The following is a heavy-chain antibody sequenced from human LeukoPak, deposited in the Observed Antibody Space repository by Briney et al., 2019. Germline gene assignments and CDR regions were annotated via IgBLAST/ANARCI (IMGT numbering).Heavy chain of an antibody. CDR2: ISGSGGST. J-gene: IGHJ4*02. D-gene: IGHD2-2*02. CDR3: ATKDIVVVPAAIPFDY. CDR1: GFTFSSYA. V-gene: IGHV3-23*01. Sequence: PGGSLRLSCAASGFTFSSYAMSWVRQAPGKGLEWVSAISGSGGSTYYADSVKGRFTISRDNTKNTLYLQMNSLRAEDTAVYYCATKDIVVVPAAIPFDYWGQGTLVTVSS.